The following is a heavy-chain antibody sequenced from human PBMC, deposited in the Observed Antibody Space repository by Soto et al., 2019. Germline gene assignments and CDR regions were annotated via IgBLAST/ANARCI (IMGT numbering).Heavy chain of an antibody. J-gene: IGHJ4*02. CDR3: AAGTWGIVVVPATLDY. Sequence: GASVKVSCKASGGTFSSYAISWVRQAPGQGLEWMGGIIPIFGTANYAQKFQGRVTITADESTSTAYMELSSLRSEDTAVYYCAAGTWGIVVVPATLDYWGQGTLVTVSS. V-gene: IGHV1-69*13. D-gene: IGHD2-2*01. CDR1: GGTFSSYA. CDR2: IIPIFGTA.